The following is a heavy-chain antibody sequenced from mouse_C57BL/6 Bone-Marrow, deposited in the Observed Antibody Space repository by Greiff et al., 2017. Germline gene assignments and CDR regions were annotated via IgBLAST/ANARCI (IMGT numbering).Heavy chain of an antibody. J-gene: IGHJ4*01. Sequence: VQLQQPGAELVKPGASVKLSCKASGYTFTSYWMQWVKQRPGQGLEWIGELDPSGSYTNYNQKFKGKATLTVDTSSSTAYMQLSSLTSEDSAVYYCARDDYYAMDYWGQGTSVTVSS. V-gene: IGHV1-50*01. CDR2: LDPSGSYT. CDR1: GYTFTSYW. CDR3: ARDDYYAMDY.